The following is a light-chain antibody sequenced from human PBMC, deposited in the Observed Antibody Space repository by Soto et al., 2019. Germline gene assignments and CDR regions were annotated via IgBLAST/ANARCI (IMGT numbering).Light chain of an antibody. CDR1: TGAVTSGHY. J-gene: IGLJ3*02. CDR3: ALSLGGPSM. CDR2: DTN. Sequence: QAVVTQEHSLPVSPGGTVILTCDYSTGAVTSGHYTWWCQQKPGQAPTTLIYDTNNRHSWTPDRFSGSLLGGKAALTLSGAHPEDEADYYCALSLGGPSMFGGGTKLTVL. V-gene: IGLV7-46*01.